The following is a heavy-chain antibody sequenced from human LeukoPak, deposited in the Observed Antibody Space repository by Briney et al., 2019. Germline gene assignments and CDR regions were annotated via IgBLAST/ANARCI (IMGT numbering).Heavy chain of an antibody. CDR3: AKRGVVIRVILVGFQKEGYHFDS. CDR2: ISGSGGRT. Sequence: GGSLRLSCAVSGITLSNYGMSWVRQAPGKGLEWVAGISGSGGRTNYADSVKGRFTISRDNPKNTLYLQMNSLRAEDTAVYFCAKRGVVIRVILVGFQKEGYHFDSWGQGALVTVSS. CDR1: GITLSNYG. D-gene: IGHD5-24*01. J-gene: IGHJ4*02. V-gene: IGHV3-23*01.